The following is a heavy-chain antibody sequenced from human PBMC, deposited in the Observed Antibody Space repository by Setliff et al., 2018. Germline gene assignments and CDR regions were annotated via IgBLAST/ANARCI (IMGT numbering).Heavy chain of an antibody. CDR3: ARGPLDFVVLPAAGKFDY. Sequence: ASVKVSCKASRGTFSSYGITWVRQAPGQGLEWMGWISAYARKFQGRVTMTTDTPTNTAYMELRSLRSDDTAVYYCARGPLDFVVLPAAGKFDYWGQGTLVTVSS. CDR2: ISA. D-gene: IGHD2-2*01. V-gene: IGHV1-18*01. CDR1: RGTFSSYG. J-gene: IGHJ4*02.